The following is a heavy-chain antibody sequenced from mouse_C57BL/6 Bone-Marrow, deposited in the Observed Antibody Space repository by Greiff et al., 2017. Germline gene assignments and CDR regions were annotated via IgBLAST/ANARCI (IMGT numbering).Heavy chain of an antibody. Sequence: EVKLMESEGGLVQPGSSMKLSCTASGFTFSDYYMAWVRQVPEKGLEWVANINYDGSSTYYLDSLKSRFIISRDNAKKLLYLQMSSLKSEDTATYYCAREDYYGSSFWYFDVWGTGTTVTVSS. V-gene: IGHV5-16*01. CDR2: INYDGSST. J-gene: IGHJ1*03. CDR1: GFTFSDYY. CDR3: AREDYYGSSFWYFDV. D-gene: IGHD1-1*01.